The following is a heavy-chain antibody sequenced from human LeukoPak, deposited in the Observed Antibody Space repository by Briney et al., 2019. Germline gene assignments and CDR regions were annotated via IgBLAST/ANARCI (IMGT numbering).Heavy chain of an antibody. CDR1: GGTFSSYA. V-gene: IGHV1-69*05. Sequence: SVKASCKASGGTFSSYAISWVRQAPGQGLEWMGGIIPIFGTANYAQKFQGRVTITTDESTSTAYMELSSLRSEDTAVYYCASSSSWYLGYNWFDPWGQGTLVTVSS. D-gene: IGHD6-13*01. CDR3: ASSSSWYLGYNWFDP. CDR2: IIPIFGTA. J-gene: IGHJ5*02.